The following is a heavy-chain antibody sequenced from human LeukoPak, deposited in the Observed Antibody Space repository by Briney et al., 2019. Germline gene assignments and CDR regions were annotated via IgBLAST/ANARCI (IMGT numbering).Heavy chain of an antibody. Sequence: SETLSLTCAVYGGSFSGYYWSWIRHPPGEGLQWIGEINDSGTTNCSPSLKSRVTLSIDTSKNQFSLRLSSVTAADTAFYYCARRLVDSSDAQVGDDWGQGTLVTVSS. CDR2: INDSGTT. V-gene: IGHV4-34*01. J-gene: IGHJ4*02. D-gene: IGHD3-22*01. CDR1: GGSFSGYY. CDR3: ARRLVDSSDAQVGDD.